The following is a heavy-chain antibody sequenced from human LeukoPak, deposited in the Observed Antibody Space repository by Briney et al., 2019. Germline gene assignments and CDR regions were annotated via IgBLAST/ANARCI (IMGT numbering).Heavy chain of an antibody. CDR1: GYTFTDYA. V-gene: IGHV1-3*03. CDR3: ARGGKQWRGGNYFDS. J-gene: IGHJ4*02. CDR2: ITTGRGET. D-gene: IGHD6-19*01. Sequence: ASVKVSCKASGYTFTDYALHWVRQAPGQSLEWMGWITTGRGETRYSQEFQRRITFTRDTSASTVYMDLSDLRSEDTAVYYCARGGKQWRGGNYFDSWGQGTLVAVSS.